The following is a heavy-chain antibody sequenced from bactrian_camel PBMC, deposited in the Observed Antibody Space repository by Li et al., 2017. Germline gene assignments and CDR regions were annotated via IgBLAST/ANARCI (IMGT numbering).Heavy chain of an antibody. CDR1: GSIDNHAC. CDR3: AAARGACYYVMYGSGPVYTY. CDR2: IEPDGTT. D-gene: IGHD2*01. V-gene: IGHV3S53*01. J-gene: IGHJ4*01. Sequence: HVQLVESGGGTVQAGGSLTLSCAVSGSIDNHACMAWFRQAPGKEREGVAAIEPDGTTSVSDFVKGRFTISKDKATNTLYLQMNSLKPEDTAMYYCAAARGACYYVMYGSGPVYTYWGQGTQVTVS.